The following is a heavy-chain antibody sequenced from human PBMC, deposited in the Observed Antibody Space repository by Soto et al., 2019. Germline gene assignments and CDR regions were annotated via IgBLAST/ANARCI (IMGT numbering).Heavy chain of an antibody. J-gene: IGHJ4*02. V-gene: IGHV3-23*01. Sequence: EVQLLESGGGLVQPGGSLRLSCVGSGFTFSDHGMSWVRQAPGKVLEWVSAISGSVGSTFYADSVKGRFTISRDNSKNTLYLQINSLREEDTAVYYCAKDRTIEARTHDEWGQGVLVTVSS. CDR3: AKDRTIEARTHDE. D-gene: IGHD6-6*01. CDR1: GFTFSDHG. CDR2: ISGSVGST.